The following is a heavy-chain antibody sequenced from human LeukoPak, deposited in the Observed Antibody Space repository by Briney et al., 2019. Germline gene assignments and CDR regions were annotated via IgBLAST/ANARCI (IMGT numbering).Heavy chain of an antibody. Sequence: SETLSLTCTVSGGSISSYYRSWIWQPPGKGLEWIGYIYYSGSTNYNPSLKSRVTISVDTSKNQFSLKLSSVTAADTAVYYCARGHDFWSGYPFDYWGQGTLVTVSS. CDR1: GGSISSYY. CDR2: IYYSGST. V-gene: IGHV4-59*01. CDR3: ARGHDFWSGYPFDY. D-gene: IGHD3-3*01. J-gene: IGHJ4*02.